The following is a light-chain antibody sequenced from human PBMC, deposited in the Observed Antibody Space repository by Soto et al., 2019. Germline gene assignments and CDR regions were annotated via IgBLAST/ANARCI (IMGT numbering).Light chain of an antibody. CDR3: QRYSDWPPT. V-gene: IGKV3-15*01. CDR2: GAS. J-gene: IGKJ1*01. Sequence: EIVVTQSPSTFSLSPGERATLSCRASQSVSSNLAWYQQKPGQAPRLLINGASTRATGIPARFSGSGSGTEFSLTISSLQSEDFAVYYCQRYSDWPPTFGQGTKV. CDR1: QSVSSN.